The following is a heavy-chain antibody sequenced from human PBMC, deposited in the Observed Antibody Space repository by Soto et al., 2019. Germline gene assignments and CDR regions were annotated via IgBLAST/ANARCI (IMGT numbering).Heavy chain of an antibody. CDR2: ISYDGSNK. V-gene: IGHV3-30-3*01. Sequence: GGSLRLSCAASGFSFSSYAMHWVRQAPGKGLEWVAVISYDGSNKYYADSVKGRFTISRDNSKNTLYLQMNSLRAEDTAVYYCARGTAVAGIIYYYGVDVWGQGTTVTVSS. D-gene: IGHD6-19*01. CDR1: GFSFSSYA. CDR3: ARGTAVAGIIYYYGVDV. J-gene: IGHJ6*02.